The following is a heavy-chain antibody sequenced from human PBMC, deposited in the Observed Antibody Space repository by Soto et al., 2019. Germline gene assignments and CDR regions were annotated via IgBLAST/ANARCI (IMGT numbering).Heavy chain of an antibody. D-gene: IGHD2-15*01. CDR1: GGSISSGGYY. CDR2: IYYSGST. J-gene: IGHJ5*02. V-gene: IGHV4-31*03. Sequence: QVQLQESGPGLVKPSQTLSLTCTVSGGSISSGGYYWSWIRQHPGKGLEWIGYIYYSGSTYYNPSHKMRVTLSVDTFKNQFPLKLSSVTAADKAVYYRARALCGGGDCRGGSCLASYNWFDPWGQGTLVTVSS. CDR3: ARALCGGGDCRGGSCLASYNWFDP.